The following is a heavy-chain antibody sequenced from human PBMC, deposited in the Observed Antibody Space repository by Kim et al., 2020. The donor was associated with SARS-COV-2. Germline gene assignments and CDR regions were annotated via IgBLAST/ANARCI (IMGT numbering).Heavy chain of an antibody. CDR1: GFTFSSYG. J-gene: IGHJ4*02. CDR3: ARDRGEQQPTIGY. CDR2: ISYDGSNK. V-gene: IGHV3-33*05. Sequence: GGSLRLSCAASGFTFSSYGMHWVRQAPGKGLEWVAVISYDGSNKYYADSVKGRFTISRDNSKNTLYLQMNSLRAEDTAVYYCARDRGEQQPTIGYWGQGTLVTVSS. D-gene: IGHD6-13*01.